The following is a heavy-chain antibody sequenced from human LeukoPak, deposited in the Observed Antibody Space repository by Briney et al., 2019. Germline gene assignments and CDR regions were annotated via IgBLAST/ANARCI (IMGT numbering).Heavy chain of an antibody. Sequence: PGGSLRLSCAASGFTFSTYEMKWVRQAPGKGLEWVSYISSSGDGLYYVDSVKGRFTISRDNARNSLYLQMNSLRAEDTAIYYCARMAVAGQYNDYWGQGTLVTVSS. D-gene: IGHD6-19*01. CDR2: ISSSGDGL. CDR1: GFTFSTYE. V-gene: IGHV3-48*03. CDR3: ARMAVAGQYNDY. J-gene: IGHJ4*02.